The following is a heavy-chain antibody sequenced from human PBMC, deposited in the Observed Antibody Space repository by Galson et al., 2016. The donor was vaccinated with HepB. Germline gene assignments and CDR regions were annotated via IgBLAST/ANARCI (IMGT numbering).Heavy chain of an antibody. Sequence: SETLSLTCAVSGGSLDYYLWNWIRQSPGMAPEWIGEIDHTWDTTYKPSLTNNNPTLKSRVTISVDTSKNQLSLKLGSVTAADTGVYYCARGLSFPHNHMIDSWGPGTLVTVSS. CDR1: GGSLDYYL. V-gene: IGHV4-34*01. J-gene: IGHJ4*02. D-gene: IGHD1-14*01. CDR3: ARGLSFPHNHMIDS. CDR2: IDHTWDTTYKPSLT.